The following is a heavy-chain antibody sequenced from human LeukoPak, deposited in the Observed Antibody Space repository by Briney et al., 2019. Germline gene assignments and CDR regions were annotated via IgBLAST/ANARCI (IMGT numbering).Heavy chain of an antibody. V-gene: IGHV1-2*02. Sequence: ASVKVSCKTSGYTFTGYYMHWVRLAPGQGLEWMGWINPTSGGTHYAQKFQGRVTMTRDTSISTAYMELKSLRSDDTAVYYCAQWLVDFDYWGQGTLVTVSS. CDR2: INPTSGGT. CDR3: AQWLVDFDY. CDR1: GYTFTGYY. D-gene: IGHD6-19*01. J-gene: IGHJ4*02.